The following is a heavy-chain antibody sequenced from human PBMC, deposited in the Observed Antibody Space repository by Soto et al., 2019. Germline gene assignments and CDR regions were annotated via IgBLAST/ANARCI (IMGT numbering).Heavy chain of an antibody. V-gene: IGHV3-66*01. J-gene: IGHJ6*02. D-gene: IGHD2-2*01. CDR3: ASKHYAYYYYGMDV. CDR2: IYSGGST. CDR1: GFTVSSNY. Sequence: PGGSLRLSCAASGFTVSSNYMSWVRQAPGKGLEWVSVIYSGGSTYYADSVKGRFTISRDNSKNTLYLQMNSLRAEDTAVYYCASKHYAYYYYGMDVWGQGTTVTVSS.